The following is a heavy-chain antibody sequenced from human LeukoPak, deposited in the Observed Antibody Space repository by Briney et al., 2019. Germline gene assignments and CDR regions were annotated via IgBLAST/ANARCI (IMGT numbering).Heavy chain of an antibody. V-gene: IGHV1-2*02. CDR1: GYTFTDYY. D-gene: IGHD6-19*01. J-gene: IGHJ5*01. Sequence: ASVKVSCKASGYTFTDYYVHWVRQAPGQGLEWMGWINPNSGGTNYAQKFQGRVTMTRDTSITTAYMDLSRLRSDDTAVYYCARAHSHSGWYNSWGQGTLVTVSS. CDR3: ARAHSHSGWYNS. CDR2: INPNSGGT.